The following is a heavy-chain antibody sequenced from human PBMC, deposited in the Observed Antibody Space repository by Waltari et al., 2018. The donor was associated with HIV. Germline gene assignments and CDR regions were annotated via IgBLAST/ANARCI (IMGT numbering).Heavy chain of an antibody. J-gene: IGHJ4*02. CDR2: INHSGSS. V-gene: IGHV4-34*01. D-gene: IGHD3-16*01. CDR3: ARRFGVLKGGDFDY. CDR1: GGSLRDSS. Sequence: QVQLQQWGAGLLKPSETLSLTSAVYGGSLRDSSVSWIRQPPGKGLEWIGEINHSGSSNYNPSLKSRVTISVDTSKNQFSLKLNSMTAADTAVYYCARRFGVLKGGDFDYWGQGTLVTVSS.